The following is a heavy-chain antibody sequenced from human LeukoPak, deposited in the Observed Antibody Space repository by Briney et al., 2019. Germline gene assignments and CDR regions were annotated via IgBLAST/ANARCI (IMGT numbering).Heavy chain of an antibody. J-gene: IGHJ4*02. CDR1: GFTFGDYA. CDR2: IRSKAYGGTT. V-gene: IGHV3-49*04. CDR3: TRVARGYSGYATPLDY. D-gene: IGHD5-12*01. Sequence: GGSLRLSCTASGFTFGDYAMSWVRQAPGKGLEWVGSIRSKAYGGTTEYAASVKGRFTISRDDSKSIAYLQMNSLKTEDTAVYYCTRVARGYSGYATPLDYWGQGTLVTVSS.